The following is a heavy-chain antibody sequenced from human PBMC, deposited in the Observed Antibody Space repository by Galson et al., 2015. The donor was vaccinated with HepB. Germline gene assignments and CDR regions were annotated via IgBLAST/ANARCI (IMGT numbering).Heavy chain of an antibody. D-gene: IGHD3-22*01. Sequence: PSLVTPTQTLTLTCTFSGFSLRTRGVGVGWIRQPPGKSLEWLALIYWNDDKRYSPSLKSRLTITKDTSNNQVVLTMTIMDPVDTATYYCAHSSYYDSSGYYRETYYYYYGTDVWGQRTAVTVSS. CDR1: GFSLRTRGVG. CDR2: IYWNDDK. CDR3: AHSSYYDSSGYYRETYYYYYGTDV. J-gene: IGHJ6*02. V-gene: IGHV2-5*01.